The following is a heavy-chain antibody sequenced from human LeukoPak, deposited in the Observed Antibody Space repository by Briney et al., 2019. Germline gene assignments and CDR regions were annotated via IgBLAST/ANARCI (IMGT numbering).Heavy chain of an antibody. D-gene: IGHD2-8*01. Sequence: GGSLRLSCAASGFTFSSYGMHWVRQAPGKGLEWVAFIRYDGSNKYYADSVKGRFTNSRDNSKNTLYPQMNSLRAEDTAVYYCASLSPTAIDYWGQGTLVTVSS. V-gene: IGHV3-30*02. CDR3: ASLSPTAIDY. CDR1: GFTFSSYG. J-gene: IGHJ4*02. CDR2: IRYDGSNK.